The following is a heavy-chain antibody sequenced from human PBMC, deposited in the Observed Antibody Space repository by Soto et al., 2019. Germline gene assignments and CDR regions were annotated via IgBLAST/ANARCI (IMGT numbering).Heavy chain of an antibody. CDR2: IYYSGST. J-gene: IGHJ4*02. CDR3: ARETARNSNKRVDTAMVRPFDY. Sequence: QVQLQESGPGLVKPSQTLSLTCTVSGGSISSGGYYWSWIRQHPGKGLEWIGYIYYSGSTYYNPSLKSRVTISVDTSKNQFSLKLSSVTAVDTAVYYCARETARNSNKRVDTAMVRPFDYWGQGTLVTVSS. CDR1: GGSISSGGYY. V-gene: IGHV4-31*03. D-gene: IGHD5-18*01.